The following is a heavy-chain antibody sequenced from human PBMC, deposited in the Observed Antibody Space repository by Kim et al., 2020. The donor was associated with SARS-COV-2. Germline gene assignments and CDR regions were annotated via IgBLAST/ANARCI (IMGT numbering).Heavy chain of an antibody. CDR3: ARDVVSRCSGGSCFTGPTTSVGYVEV. D-gene: IGHD2-15*01. CDR1: GGTFSSYA. CDR2: IIPIFGTA. J-gene: IGHJ2*01. V-gene: IGHV1-69*13. Sequence: SVKVSCKASGGTFSSYAISWVRQAPGQGLEWMGGIIPIFGTANNAQKFQGRVTITADESTSTAYMELSSLRSEDTAVYYCARDVVSRCSGGSCFTGPTTSVGYVEVWGRGTLGTGSA.